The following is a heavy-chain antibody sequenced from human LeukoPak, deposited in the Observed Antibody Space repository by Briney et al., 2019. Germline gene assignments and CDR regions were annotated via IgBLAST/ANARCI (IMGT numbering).Heavy chain of an antibody. J-gene: IGHJ4*02. Sequence: PSETLSLTCAVYGGSFSGYYWTWIRQPPGKGLEWIGEINHSASTNYNPSLKSRVTISVDTSKNPFSLKVSSVTAADTAVYYCARAPVSYYYDILDYWGQGILVTVSS. CDR3: ARAPVSYYYDILDY. CDR2: INHSAST. V-gene: IGHV4-34*01. D-gene: IGHD3-22*01. CDR1: GGSFSGYY.